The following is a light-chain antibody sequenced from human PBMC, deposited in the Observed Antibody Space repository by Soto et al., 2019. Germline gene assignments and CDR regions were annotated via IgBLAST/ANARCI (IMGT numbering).Light chain of an antibody. CDR3: QQRNSWSYT. Sequence: IVLTQSPGTLSLSPGERATLSCRASQNVGSTLAWYQQKPGQVPRLLIYDAFNRATDIPARFSGGGSGTDFTLTISSLEAEDFAVYYCQQRNSWSYTFGQGTRLQIK. CDR2: DAF. V-gene: IGKV3-11*01. CDR1: QNVGST. J-gene: IGKJ2*01.